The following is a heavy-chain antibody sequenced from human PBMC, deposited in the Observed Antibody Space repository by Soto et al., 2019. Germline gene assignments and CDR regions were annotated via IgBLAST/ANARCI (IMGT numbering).Heavy chain of an antibody. D-gene: IGHD3-10*01. CDR2: IYYSGRA. V-gene: IGHV4-61*01. CDR1: GGSVSSGSFY. J-gene: IGHJ2*01. Sequence: QVHLQESGPGLVKPSETLSLTCTVSGGSVSSGSFYWSWIRQSPGKGLEWIANIYYSGRANYNSSLRSGVTMSVDTSNSQSSLELSSLTAADTAVYYCAREWLGGLGHYFDLWGRGHLVTVSS. CDR3: AREWLGGLGHYFDL.